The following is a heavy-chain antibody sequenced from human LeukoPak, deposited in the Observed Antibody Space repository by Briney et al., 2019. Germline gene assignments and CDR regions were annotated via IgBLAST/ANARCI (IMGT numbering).Heavy chain of an antibody. D-gene: IGHD3-22*01. CDR1: GFTFRTYW. J-gene: IGHJ4*02. Sequence: QPGGSLRLSCAASGFTFRTYWMHWVRQAPGKGLEWVSSVSGSGGSTYYADSVKGRFTISRDNSKNTLYLQMNSLRAEDSAVYYCAKDGGYDSSGYYYIETISFDYWGQGTLVTVSS. CDR3: AKDGGYDSSGYYYIETISFDY. V-gene: IGHV3-23*01. CDR2: VSGSGGST.